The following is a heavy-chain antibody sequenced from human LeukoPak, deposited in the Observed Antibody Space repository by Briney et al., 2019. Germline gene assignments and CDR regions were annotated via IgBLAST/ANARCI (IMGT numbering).Heavy chain of an antibody. V-gene: IGHV3-21*01. CDR1: RFTFSSYS. J-gene: IGHJ6*03. CDR3: ARSGSHAAYYYYYMDV. Sequence: GGSLRLSCAASRFTFSSYSMNWVRQAPGKGLEWVSSISPSSDYKYYADSVKGRFTISRDNAKNSLYLQMNSLRAEDTAVYYCARSGSHAAYYYYYMDVWGKGTTVTVSS. CDR2: ISPSSDYK. D-gene: IGHD3-10*01.